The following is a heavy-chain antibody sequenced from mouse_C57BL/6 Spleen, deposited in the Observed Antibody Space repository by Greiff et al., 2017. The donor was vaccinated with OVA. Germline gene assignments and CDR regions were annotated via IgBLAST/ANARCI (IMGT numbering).Heavy chain of an antibody. V-gene: IGHV1-78*01. CDR3: ARGGFITTVPLDY. J-gene: IGHJ2*01. CDR2: IYPRDGST. D-gene: IGHD1-1*01. CDR1: GYTFTDHT. Sequence: VKLVESDAELVKPGASVKISCKVSGYTFTDHTIHWMKQRPEQGLEWIGYIYPRDGSTKYNEKFKGKATLTADKSSSTAYMQLNSLTSEDSAVYFCARGGFITTVPLDYWGQGTTLTVSS.